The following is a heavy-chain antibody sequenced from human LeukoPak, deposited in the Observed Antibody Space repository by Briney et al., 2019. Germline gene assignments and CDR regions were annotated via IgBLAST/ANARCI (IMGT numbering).Heavy chain of an antibody. CDR3: ASVGVVGFPNWFDP. J-gene: IGHJ5*02. CDR1: GDTFSSYA. D-gene: IGHD3-3*01. V-gene: IGHV1-69*04. Sequence: GASVKVSCKASGDTFSSYAISWVRQAPGQGLEWMGRIIPILGIANYAQKFQGRVTITADKSTSTAYMELSSLRSEDTAVYYCASVGVVGFPNWFDPWGQGTLVTVSS. CDR2: IIPILGIA.